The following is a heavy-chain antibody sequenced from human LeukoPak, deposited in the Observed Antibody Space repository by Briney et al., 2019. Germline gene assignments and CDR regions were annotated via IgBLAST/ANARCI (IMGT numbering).Heavy chain of an antibody. V-gene: IGHV1-2*06. D-gene: IGHD2-2*01. Sequence: ASVKVSCKASGYTFTCYYMHWVRQAPGQGLEWMGRINPNSGGTNYAQRFQGRVTMTRDTSISTAYMELSRLRSDDTAVYYCATDIVVVPAATGETEYYFDYWGQGTLVTVSS. CDR3: ATDIVVVPAATGETEYYFDY. CDR1: GYTFTCYY. J-gene: IGHJ4*02. CDR2: INPNSGGT.